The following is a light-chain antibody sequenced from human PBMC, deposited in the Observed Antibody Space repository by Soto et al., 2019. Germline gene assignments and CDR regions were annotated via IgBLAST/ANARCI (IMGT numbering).Light chain of an antibody. J-gene: IGKJ2*01. CDR1: QSLLHSNGYNY. Sequence: DIVMTQFPLSLPVTPGEPASISCRSSQSLLHSNGYNYLDWYLQKPGQSPQLLIYLRSNRASGVTDRFSGSGSGTDFTLKISRVEAEDVGVYYCMQALQTPRTFGQGTKLEIK. CDR2: LRS. CDR3: MQALQTPRT. V-gene: IGKV2-28*01.